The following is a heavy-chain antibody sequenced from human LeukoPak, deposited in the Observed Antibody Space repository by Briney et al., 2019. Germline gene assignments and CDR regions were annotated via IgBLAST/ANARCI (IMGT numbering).Heavy chain of an antibody. CDR1: GGTFSSYA. D-gene: IGHD2-8*01. J-gene: IGHJ4*02. V-gene: IGHV1-69*04. CDR2: IIRGLGIS. Sequence: SVKVSCKASGGTFSSYAINWVRQAPGQGLEWMGRIIRGLGISNYAQKFQGRVRITADKSTGTTYMELSSLRSEDTAVYYCASARQRHCTNGVCPSLTDSWGQGTLVTVSS. CDR3: ASARQRHCTNGVCPSLTDS.